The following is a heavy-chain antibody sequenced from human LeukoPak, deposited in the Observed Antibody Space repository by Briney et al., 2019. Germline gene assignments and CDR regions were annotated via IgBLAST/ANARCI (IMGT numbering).Heavy chain of an antibody. Sequence: PGGSLRLSCAASGFTFSSYGMHWVRQAPGKGLEWVAFIRYDGSNKYYADSVKGRFTISRDNAKNTLYLQMNSLRAEDTAVYYCAREGYYDSSFDYWGQGTLVTVSS. CDR1: GFTFSSYG. J-gene: IGHJ4*02. V-gene: IGHV3-30*02. CDR2: IRYDGSNK. D-gene: IGHD3-22*01. CDR3: AREGYYDSSFDY.